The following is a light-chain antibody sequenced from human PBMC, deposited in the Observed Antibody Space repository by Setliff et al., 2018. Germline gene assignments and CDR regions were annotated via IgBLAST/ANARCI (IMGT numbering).Light chain of an antibody. CDR3: ASYIGSSTYV. V-gene: IGLV2-23*02. J-gene: IGLJ1*01. Sequence: QSVLTQPASVSGSPGQSITISCAGTSSDVGAYNLVSRYQQHPGKGPKVLIYEVTKRPSGVSTRFSGSKSGDTASLTISGLQAEDEADYHCASYIGSSTYVFGSGTKVTVL. CDR1: SSDVGAYNL. CDR2: EVT.